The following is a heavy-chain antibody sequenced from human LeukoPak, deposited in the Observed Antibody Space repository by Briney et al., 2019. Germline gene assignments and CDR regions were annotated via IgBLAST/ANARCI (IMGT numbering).Heavy chain of an antibody. J-gene: IGHJ4*02. Sequence: SETLSLTCTVSGGSISSYYWSWIRQPPGKGLEWIAYMYYSGSTNYNPSLKSRVSMAVDTSKNQVSLRLNSVTAADTAVYYCARLAAAGSYFDYWGQGTLVTVSS. CDR1: GGSISSYY. CDR3: ARLAAAGSYFDY. V-gene: IGHV4-59*08. CDR2: MYYSGST. D-gene: IGHD6-13*01.